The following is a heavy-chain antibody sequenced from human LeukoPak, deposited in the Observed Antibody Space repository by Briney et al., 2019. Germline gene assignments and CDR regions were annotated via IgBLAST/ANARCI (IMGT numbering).Heavy chain of an antibody. CDR2: IIPIFGTA. J-gene: IGHJ6*03. CDR3: ARGTMVRGVSLDYYYYYYMDV. CDR1: GYTFTGYW. Sequence: ASVKVSCKAFGYTFTGYWMHWVRQAPGQGLEWMGGIIPIFGTANYAQKFQGRVTITADESTSTAYMELSSLRSEDTAVYYCARGTMVRGVSLDYYYYYYMDVWGKGTTVTISS. D-gene: IGHD3-10*01. V-gene: IGHV1-69*13.